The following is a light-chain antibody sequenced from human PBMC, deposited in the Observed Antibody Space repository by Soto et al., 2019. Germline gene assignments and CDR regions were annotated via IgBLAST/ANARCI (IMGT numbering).Light chain of an antibody. V-gene: IGLV2-14*01. CDR2: EVS. CDR1: SSDVGGYNY. J-gene: IGLJ1*01. Sequence: QSALTQPASVSGSPGQSITISCTGTSSDVGGYNYVSWYQQHPGKAPKLMIYEVSNRPSGVSNRFSGSKSGNTASLTISGLQAEDEADYYCSSYTSSSLLDVFGTGTKLTVL. CDR3: SSYTSSSLLDV.